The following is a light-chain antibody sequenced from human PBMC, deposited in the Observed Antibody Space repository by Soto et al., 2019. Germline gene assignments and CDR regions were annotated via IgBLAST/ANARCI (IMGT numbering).Light chain of an antibody. CDR1: SSDVGGYNY. CDR3: CSYAGSLDV. Sequence: QSALTQPRSVSGSPGQSVTISCTGTSSDVGGYNYVSWYQQHPGKAPKLMIYDVSKRPSGVPDRFSGSKSGNTASLTISWLQAEDEADYYCCSYAGSLDVFGTGTKLTVL. J-gene: IGLJ1*01. CDR2: DVS. V-gene: IGLV2-11*01.